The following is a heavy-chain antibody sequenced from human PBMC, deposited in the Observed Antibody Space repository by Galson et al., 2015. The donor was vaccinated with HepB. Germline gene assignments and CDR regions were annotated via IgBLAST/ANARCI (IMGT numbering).Heavy chain of an antibody. V-gene: IGHV3-7*01. D-gene: IGHD6-19*01. Sequence: SLRLSCAASGFTFRNFWVTWVRQTPGKGLEWVASIKPDGSEKYHVDSLKGRFTISRDNAKNSLSLQMNNLRVDDTAVYYCVRSGRFTWGQGTLVTVSS. J-gene: IGHJ4*02. CDR1: GFTFRNFW. CDR2: IKPDGSEK. CDR3: VRSGRFT.